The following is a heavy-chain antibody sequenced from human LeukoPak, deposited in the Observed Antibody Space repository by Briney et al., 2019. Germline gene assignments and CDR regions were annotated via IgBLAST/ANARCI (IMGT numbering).Heavy chain of an antibody. J-gene: IGHJ4*02. CDR1: GLTVSSNF. CDR3: ARRGPGRDYDFWSGYCDY. D-gene: IGHD3-3*01. Sequence: GGSLRLSCAATGLTVSSNFMSWVRQAPGKGLEWVSVICGGGSTYYADSVKGRFTISRDTPKNTLYLQMNSLRAEDTAVYYCARRGPGRDYDFWSGYCDYWGQGTLVTVSS. V-gene: IGHV3-53*01. CDR2: ICGGGST.